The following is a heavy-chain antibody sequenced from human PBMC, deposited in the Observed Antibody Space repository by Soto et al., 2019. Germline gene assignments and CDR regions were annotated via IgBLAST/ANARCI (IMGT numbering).Heavy chain of an antibody. Sequence: SVKVSCKASGGTFSSYTISWVRQAPGQGLEWMGRIIPILGIANYAQKFQGRVTITADKSTSTAYMELSSLRSEDTAVYYCARAYCSSTSCYGDFDYWGQGTLVTVSS. CDR3: ARAYCSSTSCYGDFDY. J-gene: IGHJ4*02. D-gene: IGHD2-2*01. CDR2: IIPILGIA. CDR1: GGTFSSYT. V-gene: IGHV1-69*02.